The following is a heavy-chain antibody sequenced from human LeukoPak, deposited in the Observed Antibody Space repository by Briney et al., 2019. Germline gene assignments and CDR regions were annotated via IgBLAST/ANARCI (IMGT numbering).Heavy chain of an antibody. J-gene: IGHJ4*02. V-gene: IGHV4-30-2*01. CDR1: GGSISNGGYS. CDR2: IYHSGST. Sequence: PSQTLSLTCAVSGGSISNGGYSWSWIRQPPGKGREWIGYIYHSGSTYYNPSLKSRVTISVDRSKNQFSLKLSSVTAADTAVYYCARDRGYSSSRGLFDYWGQGTLVTVSS. D-gene: IGHD6-13*01. CDR3: ARDRGYSSSRGLFDY.